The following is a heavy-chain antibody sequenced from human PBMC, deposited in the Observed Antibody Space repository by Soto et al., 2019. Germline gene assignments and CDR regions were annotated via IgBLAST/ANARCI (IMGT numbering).Heavy chain of an antibody. V-gene: IGHV1-2*04. D-gene: IGHD2-2*01. J-gene: IGHJ3*02. CDR3: ARSGYCSSTSCYGWGAFDI. Sequence: ASVKVSCKASGYTFTGYYMHWVRQAPGQGLEWMGWINPNSGGTNYAQKFQGWVTMTRDTSISTAYMELSRLRSDDTAVYYCARSGYCSSTSCYGWGAFDIWGQGXMVTV. CDR2: INPNSGGT. CDR1: GYTFTGYY.